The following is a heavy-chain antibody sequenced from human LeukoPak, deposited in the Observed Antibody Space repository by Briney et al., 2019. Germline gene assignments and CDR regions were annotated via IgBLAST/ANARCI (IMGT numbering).Heavy chain of an antibody. Sequence: SQTLSLTCTVSGGSISSGDYYWSWIRQPPGKGLEWIGYIYYSGSTYYNPSLTSRVTISVDTSKNQFSLKLSSVTAADTAVYYCASSYSSSWQGGSSPFQHWGQGTLVTVSS. D-gene: IGHD6-13*01. V-gene: IGHV4-30-4*08. CDR3: ASSYSSSWQGGSSPFQH. CDR2: IYYSGST. J-gene: IGHJ1*01. CDR1: GGSISSGDYY.